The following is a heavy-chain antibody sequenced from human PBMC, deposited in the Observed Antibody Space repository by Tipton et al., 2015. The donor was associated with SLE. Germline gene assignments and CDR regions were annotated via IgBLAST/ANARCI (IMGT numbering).Heavy chain of an antibody. CDR1: GGSISSYY. D-gene: IGHD6-19*01. Sequence: LRLSCTVSGGSISSYYWSWIRQPPGKGLEWIGYIYYSGSTNYNPSLKSRVTISVDTSKNQFSLKLSSVTAADTAVYYCARGERQWLVQDYYMDVWGKGTTVTVSS. CDR2: IYYSGST. CDR3: ARGERQWLVQDYYMDV. J-gene: IGHJ6*03. V-gene: IGHV4-59*01.